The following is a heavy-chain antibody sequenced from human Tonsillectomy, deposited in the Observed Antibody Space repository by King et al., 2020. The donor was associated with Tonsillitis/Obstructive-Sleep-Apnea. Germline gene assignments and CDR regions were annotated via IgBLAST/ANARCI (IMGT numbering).Heavy chain of an antibody. J-gene: IGHJ3*02. CDR1: GGSFSGYY. CDR3: ARGEHIVVVTAILVLVGDAFDI. V-gene: IGHV4-34*01. Sequence: VQLQQWGAGLLKPSETLSLTCAVYGGSFSGYYWSWIRQPPGKGLEWIGEINHSGSTNYNPSLKSRVTIPVDTSKNQFSLKLSSVTAADTAVYYCARGEHIVVVTAILVLVGDAFDIWGQGTMVTVSS. D-gene: IGHD2-21*02. CDR2: INHSGST.